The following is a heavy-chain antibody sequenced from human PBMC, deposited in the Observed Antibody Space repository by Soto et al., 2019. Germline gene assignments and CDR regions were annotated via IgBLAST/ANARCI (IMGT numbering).Heavy chain of an antibody. CDR1: GFTFSSYG. CDR2: ISYDGSNK. Sequence: QVQLVESGGGVVQPGRSLRLSCAASGFTFSSYGMHWVRQAPGKGLEWVAVISYDGSNKYYADSVQGRFTISRDNSKNTLYLQMNSLRAEDTAVYYCAKVQNMITFGGSDYWGQGTLVTVSS. J-gene: IGHJ4*02. V-gene: IGHV3-30*18. D-gene: IGHD3-16*01. CDR3: AKVQNMITFGGSDY.